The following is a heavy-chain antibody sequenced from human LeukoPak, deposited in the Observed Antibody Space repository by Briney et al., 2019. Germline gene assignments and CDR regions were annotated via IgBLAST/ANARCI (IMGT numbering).Heavy chain of an antibody. CDR3: ARLGWGDSSGYYFHFQH. J-gene: IGHJ1*01. Sequence: PSETLSLTCSVSGGSIATSSYYWGWIRQPPGKGLEYIGSFFDSGSTFYNPSLRSRVTISVDTSKNQFSLKLSSVTAADTAVYYCARLGWGDSSGYYFHFQHWGQGTLVTVSS. D-gene: IGHD3-22*01. CDR1: GGSIATSSYY. V-gene: IGHV4-39*07. CDR2: FFDSGST.